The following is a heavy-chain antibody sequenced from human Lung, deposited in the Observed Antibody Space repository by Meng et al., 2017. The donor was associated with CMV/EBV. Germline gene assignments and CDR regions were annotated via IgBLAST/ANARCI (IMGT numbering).Heavy chain of an antibody. D-gene: IGHD6-19*01. CDR1: GFTFRTYA. Sequence: GESLKISCAASGFTFRTYAMSWVRQVPGKGLEWVSSISGSGGTTHYVDSVKGRFTISKDTSRDTLYLQMNSLRAEDTAVYYCEKELRSGWSYYFDYWGQGXLVTVSS. J-gene: IGHJ4*02. V-gene: IGHV3-23*01. CDR3: EKELRSGWSYYFDY. CDR2: ISGSGGTT.